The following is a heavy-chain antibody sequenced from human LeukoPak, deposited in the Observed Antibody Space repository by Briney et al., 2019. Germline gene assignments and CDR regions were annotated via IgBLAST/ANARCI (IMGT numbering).Heavy chain of an antibody. CDR3: ARDLGSLGSSYWYFDL. V-gene: IGHV3-21*01. Sequence: GGSLRLSCAASGFTFSSYSMNWVRQAPGKGLEWVSSISSSSSYIYYADSVKGRFTISRDNAKNSLYLQMNSLRAEDTAVYYCARDLGSLGSSYWYFDLWGRGILVTVSS. D-gene: IGHD7-27*01. CDR1: GFTFSSYS. J-gene: IGHJ2*01. CDR2: ISSSSSYI.